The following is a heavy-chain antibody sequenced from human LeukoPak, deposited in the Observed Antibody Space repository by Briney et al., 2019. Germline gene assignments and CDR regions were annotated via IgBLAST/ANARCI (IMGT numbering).Heavy chain of an antibody. D-gene: IGHD6-13*01. V-gene: IGHV1-69*13. CDR2: IIPIFGTA. CDR1: GGTFSSHT. Sequence: ASVKVSCKASGGTFSSHTINWVRQAPGQGLEWMGGIIPIFGTANYAQKFQGRVTITADESTSTAYMELSSLRSEDTAVYYCARDVVAAAGTPWRAFDIWGQGTMVTVSS. CDR3: ARDVVAAAGTPWRAFDI. J-gene: IGHJ3*02.